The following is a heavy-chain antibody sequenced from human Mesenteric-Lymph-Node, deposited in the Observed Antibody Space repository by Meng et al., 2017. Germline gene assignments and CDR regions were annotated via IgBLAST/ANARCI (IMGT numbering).Heavy chain of an antibody. V-gene: IGHV2-5*01. CDR3: AHLPYYYDSSGYMSWFDP. J-gene: IGHJ5*02. D-gene: IGHD3-22*01. Sequence: GLDLEWLALIYWNDDKRYSPSLKSRLTITKDTSKNQVVLTMTNMDPVDTATYYCAHLPYYYDSSGYMSWFDPWGQGTLVTVSS. CDR2: IYWNDDK.